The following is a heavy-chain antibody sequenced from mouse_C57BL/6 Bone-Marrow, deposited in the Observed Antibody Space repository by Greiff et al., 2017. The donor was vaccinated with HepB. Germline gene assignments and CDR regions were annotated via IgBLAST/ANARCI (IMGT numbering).Heavy chain of an antibody. J-gene: IGHJ3*01. Sequence: EVHLVESGGGLVKPGGSLKLSCAASGFTFSSYAMSWVRQTPEKRLEWVATISDGGSYTYYPDNVKGRFTISRDNAKNNLYLQMSHLKSEDTAMYDCERPPLICSCGRSLFAYWGQGTLVTVSA. CDR1: GFTFSSYA. V-gene: IGHV5-4*01. D-gene: IGHD1-1*01. CDR3: ERPPLICSCGRSLFAY. CDR2: ISDGGSYT.